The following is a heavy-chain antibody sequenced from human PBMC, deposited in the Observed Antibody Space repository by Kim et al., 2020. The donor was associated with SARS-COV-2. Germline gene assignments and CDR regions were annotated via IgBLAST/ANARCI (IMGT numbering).Heavy chain of an antibody. V-gene: IGHV1-24*01. CDR3: ATAPPMTTVTQNWFDP. J-gene: IGHJ5*02. CDR2: FDPEDGET. Sequence: ASVKVSCKVSGYTLIKLSMHWVRQAPGKGLEWMGGFDPEDGETIYAQKFQGRVTMTEDTSTDTAYMELSSLRSEYTAVYYCATAPPMTTVTQNWFDPWAREPWSPSPQ. CDR1: GYTLIKLS. D-gene: IGHD4-4*01.